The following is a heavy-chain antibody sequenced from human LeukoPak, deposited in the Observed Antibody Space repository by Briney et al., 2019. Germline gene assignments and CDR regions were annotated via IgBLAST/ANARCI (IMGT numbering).Heavy chain of an antibody. V-gene: IGHV3-11*01. CDR3: ARDRRLLWFGELSLWAFDI. CDR2: ISSSGSTI. J-gene: IGHJ3*02. Sequence: GGSLRLSCAASGFTFSDYYMSWIRQAPGKGLEWVSYISSSGSTIYYADSVKGRFTISRDNAKNSLYLQMNGLRAEDTAVYYCARDRRLLWFGELSLWAFDIWGQGTMVTVSS. D-gene: IGHD3-10*01. CDR1: GFTFSDYY.